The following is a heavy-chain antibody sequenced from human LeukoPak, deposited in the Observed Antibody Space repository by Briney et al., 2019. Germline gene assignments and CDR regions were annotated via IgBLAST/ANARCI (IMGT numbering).Heavy chain of an antibody. D-gene: IGHD5-24*01. Sequence: SETLSLTCAAYGGSFSGYYWSWIRQPPGKGLEWIGEINHSGSTNYNPSLKSRVTISVDTSKNQFSLKLSSVTAADTAVYYCARGRADGYKSLNWFDPWGQGTLVTVSS. CDR1: GGSFSGYY. V-gene: IGHV4-34*01. CDR2: INHSGST. J-gene: IGHJ5*02. CDR3: ARGRADGYKSLNWFDP.